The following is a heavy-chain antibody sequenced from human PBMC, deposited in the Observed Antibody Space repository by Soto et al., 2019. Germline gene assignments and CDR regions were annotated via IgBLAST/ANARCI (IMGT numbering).Heavy chain of an antibody. Sequence: SVKVSSKASGYTFTNNNVSWVRQATGQGLEWMGWMNPGSGDTGYAQKFQGRVTMTRDISIATAYMELNSLTSEDTAIYYCARMESFGSLNWFDPWGQGTLVAVSS. J-gene: IGHJ5*02. V-gene: IGHV1-8*01. CDR2: MNPGSGDT. D-gene: IGHD5-18*01. CDR3: ARMESFGSLNWFDP. CDR1: GYTFTNNN.